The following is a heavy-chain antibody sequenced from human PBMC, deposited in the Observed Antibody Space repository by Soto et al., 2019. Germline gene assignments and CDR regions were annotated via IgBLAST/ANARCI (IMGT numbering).Heavy chain of an antibody. V-gene: IGHV3-30*18. CDR2: ISYDGSNK. Sequence: GGSLRLSCAASGLTFSSYGMHWVRQAPGKGLEWVAVISYDGSNKYYADSVKGRFTISRDNSKNTLYLQMNSLRAEDTAVYYCAKDDYPMVRGVIITPYYYYYYGMDVWGQGTTVTVSS. D-gene: IGHD3-10*01. CDR3: AKDDYPMVRGVIITPYYYYYYGMDV. CDR1: GLTFSSYG. J-gene: IGHJ6*02.